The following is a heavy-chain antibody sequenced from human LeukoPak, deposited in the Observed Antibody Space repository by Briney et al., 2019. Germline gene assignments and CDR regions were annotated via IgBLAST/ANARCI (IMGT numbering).Heavy chain of an antibody. J-gene: IGHJ4*02. CDR3: ARLCWRNHLACFDS. D-gene: IGHD1-14*01. V-gene: IGHV3-7*01. Sequence: GGSLRLSCSPSGFTVSTYWMSWARHAPGEGREWGANMMRDGNEIYCLDCVRGRFTISRDSAKNSLYLQLNSLRAGDRAVLYCARLCWRNHLACFDSWRQGTLLSVPS. CDR1: GFTVSTYW. CDR2: MMRDGNEI.